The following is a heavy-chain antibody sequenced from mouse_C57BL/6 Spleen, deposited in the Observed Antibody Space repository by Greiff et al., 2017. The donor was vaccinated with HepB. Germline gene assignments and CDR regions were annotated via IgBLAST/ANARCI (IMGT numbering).Heavy chain of an antibody. CDR3: ARCFHYDYGPYYAMDY. D-gene: IGHD2-4*01. CDR2: IYPGSGST. J-gene: IGHJ4*01. CDR1: GYTFTSYW. Sequence: VQLQQSGAELVKPGASVKMSCKASGYTFTSYWITWVKQRPGQGLEWIGDIYPGSGSTNYNEKFKSKATLTVDTSSSTAYMQLSSLTSEDSAVYYVARCFHYDYGPYYAMDYWGQGTSVTVSS. V-gene: IGHV1-55*01.